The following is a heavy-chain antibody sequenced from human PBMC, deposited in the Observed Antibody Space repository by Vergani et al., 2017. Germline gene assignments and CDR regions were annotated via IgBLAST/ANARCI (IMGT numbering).Heavy chain of an antibody. D-gene: IGHD6-6*01. CDR1: GFTFSSYW. CDR2: IKQDGSEK. CDR3: AREGRYSSSSVDY. Sequence: EVQLVESGGGLVQPGGSLRLSCAASGFTFSSYWMSWVRQAPGKGLEWVANIKQDGSEKYYVDSVKGRFTISRDNAKNSLYLQMNSLRAEDTAVYYCAREGRYSSSSVDYWGQGTLVTVSS. V-gene: IGHV3-7*01. J-gene: IGHJ4*02.